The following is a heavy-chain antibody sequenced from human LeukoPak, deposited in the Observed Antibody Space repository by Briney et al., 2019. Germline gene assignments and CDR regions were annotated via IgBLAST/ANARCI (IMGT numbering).Heavy chain of an antibody. V-gene: IGHV5-51*01. D-gene: IGHD3-22*01. Sequence: GESLKISCKGSGYSFTSFWINWVRQMPGKGLEWMGIIYPGDSDTRYSPSFQGQVTISADKSISTAYLQWSSLKASDTAMYYCARQPYYYDGSGYYSDAFDIWGQGTMVTVSS. J-gene: IGHJ3*02. CDR1: GYSFTSFW. CDR3: ARQPYYYDGSGYYSDAFDI. CDR2: IYPGDSDT.